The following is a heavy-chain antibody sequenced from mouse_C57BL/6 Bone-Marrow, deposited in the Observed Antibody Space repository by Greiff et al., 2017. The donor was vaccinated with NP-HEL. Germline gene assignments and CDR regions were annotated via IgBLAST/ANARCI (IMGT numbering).Heavy chain of an antibody. D-gene: IGHD1-1*01. CDR2: IYPGDGDT. CDR1: GYAFSSSW. V-gene: IGHV1-82*01. J-gene: IGHJ2*01. CDR3: ARKYGSSYRFDY. Sequence: QVQLQQSGPELVKPGASVKISCKASGYAFSSSWMNWVKQRPGKGLEWIGRIYPGDGDTNYNGKFKGKATLTADKSSSTAYMQLSRLTSEDSAVYFCARKYGSSYRFDYWGQGTTLTVSS.